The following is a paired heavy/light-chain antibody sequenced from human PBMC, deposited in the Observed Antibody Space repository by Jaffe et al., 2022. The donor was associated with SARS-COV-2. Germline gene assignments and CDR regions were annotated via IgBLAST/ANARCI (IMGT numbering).Heavy chain of an antibody. Sequence: QVQLQESGPGLVKPSETLSLTCTVSGGSIGYYHWSWIRQPPGKALEWIAYIYYNGSANHNPSLKSRVTMSVDTSKKQFSLKLSSVSAADTAVYYCARRADYGAFDMWGQGTVVTVSS. V-gene: IGHV4-59*01. CDR3: ARRADYGAFDM. D-gene: IGHD3-16*01. CDR2: IYYNGSA. J-gene: IGHJ3*02. CDR1: GGSIGYYH.
Light chain of an antibody. J-gene: IGLJ1*01. CDR2: VNN. Sequence: QSVLTQPPSVSGAPGQRVTISCTGSSSNIGAGYDVHWYQQLPGTAPKLLIYVNNNRPSGVPDRFSGSKSGTSASLAISGLQAGDEADYYCQSYDSSLSVSVFGTGTKVIVL. CDR1: SSNIGAGYD. CDR3: QSYDSSLSVSV. V-gene: IGLV1-40*01.